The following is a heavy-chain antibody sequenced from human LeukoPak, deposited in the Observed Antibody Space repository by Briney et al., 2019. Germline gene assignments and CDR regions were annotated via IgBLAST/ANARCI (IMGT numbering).Heavy chain of an antibody. J-gene: IGHJ6*02. Sequence: GESLKISCKASGCSFTNYWFSWVRQMPGKGLGWMGTIDPTDSYSNYSPSFQGHVSISADKSISSAYLQLWSLRASDTAVYYCARHGARYQYNGMDVWGQGTTVTVSS. V-gene: IGHV5-10-1*01. CDR3: ARHGARYQYNGMDV. CDR1: GCSFTNYW. D-gene: IGHD1-26*01. CDR2: IDPTDSYS.